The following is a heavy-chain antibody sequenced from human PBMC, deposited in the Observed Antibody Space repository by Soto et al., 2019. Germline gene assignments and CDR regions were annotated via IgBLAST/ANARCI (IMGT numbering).Heavy chain of an antibody. V-gene: IGHV4-34*01. CDR1: GGSFSGYY. CDR3: ARGLGYSYGHSALDY. Sequence: QVQLQQWGAGLLKPSETLSLTCAVYGGSFSGYYWSWIRQPPAKGLEWIGEINHSGSTNYNPSLKSRVTISVDTSKNQFSLKLSYVTAADTAVYYCARGLGYSYGHSALDYWGQGTLVTVSS. CDR2: INHSGST. D-gene: IGHD5-18*01. J-gene: IGHJ4*02.